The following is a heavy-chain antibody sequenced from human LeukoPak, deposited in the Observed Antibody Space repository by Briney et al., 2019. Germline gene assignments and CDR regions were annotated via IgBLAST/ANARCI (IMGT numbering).Heavy chain of an antibody. CDR1: GFTFSSYW. V-gene: IGHV3-7*01. Sequence: GGSLRLFCAASGFTFSSYWMSWGRQAPGKGREGVANIKQAGSEKYYVDSVKGRFKISRDNAKNSLYLQMNSLRAEDTAVYYCARVRWKQWLPYDAFDIWGQETMLTVSS. CDR3: ARVRWKQWLPYDAFDI. J-gene: IGHJ3*02. CDR2: IKQAGSEK. D-gene: IGHD6-19*01.